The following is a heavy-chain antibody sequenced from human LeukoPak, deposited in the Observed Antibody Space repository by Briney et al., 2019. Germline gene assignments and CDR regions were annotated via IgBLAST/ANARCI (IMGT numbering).Heavy chain of an antibody. CDR1: GFTVSSDY. CDR2: IYSGGST. V-gene: IGHV3-53*05. Sequence: PRGSLRLSCAASGFTVSSDYMSWVRQAPGKGLEWVSVIYSGGSTYYADSVKGRFTISRDKSKNTVYLQMNSLRFEDTAMYYCARNWFDPWDQGTLVTVSS. CDR3: ARNWFDP. J-gene: IGHJ5*02.